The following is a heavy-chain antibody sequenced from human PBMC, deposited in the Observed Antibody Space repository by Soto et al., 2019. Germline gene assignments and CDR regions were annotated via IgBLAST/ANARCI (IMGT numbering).Heavy chain of an antibody. Sequence: SETLSLTCTVSGDSISDYYWSWIRQPPGKGLEWIGYIYYSGGTKYNPSIKSRVTISADTSKNQFSLKLSSVTAADSAVYYCASIAVASLGVDYWGQGTLVTVSS. V-gene: IGHV4-59*01. D-gene: IGHD6-19*01. CDR3: ASIAVASLGVDY. CDR1: GDSISDYY. CDR2: IYYSGGT. J-gene: IGHJ4*02.